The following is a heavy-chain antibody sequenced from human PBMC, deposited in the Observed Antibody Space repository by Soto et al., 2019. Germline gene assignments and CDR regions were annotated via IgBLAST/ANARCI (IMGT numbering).Heavy chain of an antibody. CDR1: GYSFTNND. J-gene: IGHJ5*02. V-gene: IGHV1-8*01. Sequence: QMQLVQSGAEVREPGASVKVSCKASGYSFTNNDVSWVRQATGQGLEWMGWMNPGSGDTGYAQKFQGRVTMTRDISIATAYMELSSLRSDDTAIYYCARMETFGSLNWFDPWGQGTLVTVSS. CDR3: ARMETFGSLNWFDP. CDR2: MNPGSGDT. D-gene: IGHD3-16*01.